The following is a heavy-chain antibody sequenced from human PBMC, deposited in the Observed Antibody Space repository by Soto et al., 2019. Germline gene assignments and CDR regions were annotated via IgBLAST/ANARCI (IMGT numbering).Heavy chain of an antibody. D-gene: IGHD6-19*01. V-gene: IGHV4-59*01. J-gene: IGHJ4*02. CDR2: IYYSGST. CDR1: GGSISNYY. CDR3: ARDKLSSGWSN. Sequence: SETLSLTCTVSGGSISNYYWSWIRQPPGKGLEWIGYIYYSGSTNYNPSLKSRVTISVDTSKNQFSLKLSSVTAADTAVYYCARDKLSSGWSNWGQGTLVTVSS.